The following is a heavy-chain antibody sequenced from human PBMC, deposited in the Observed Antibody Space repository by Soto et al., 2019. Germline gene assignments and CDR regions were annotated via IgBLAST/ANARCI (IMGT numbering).Heavy chain of an antibody. D-gene: IGHD3-3*01. V-gene: IGHV3-23*01. CDR3: AKRQNYDFWSGYPHYYYYGMDV. J-gene: IGHJ6*02. Sequence: PGGSLRLSXAASGFTFSSYAMSWVRQAPGKGLEWVSAISGSGGSTYYADSVKGRFTISRDNSKNTLYLQMNSLRAEDTAVYYCAKRQNYDFWSGYPHYYYYGMDVWGQGTTVTVSS. CDR1: GFTFSSYA. CDR2: ISGSGGST.